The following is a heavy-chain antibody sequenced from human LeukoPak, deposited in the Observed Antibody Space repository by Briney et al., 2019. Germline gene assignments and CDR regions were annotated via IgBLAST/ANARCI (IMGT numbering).Heavy chain of an antibody. CDR1: GCTFSSYA. V-gene: IGHV3-23*01. CDR3: AKDQGYSSSYYDWYYFDY. D-gene: IGHD6-6*01. Sequence: GGSLTLSCAASGCTFSSYAMSWVRQAPGKGLEWVSAISGCGGSTYYAASVNGRFTISRDNSKNTLYLQMNSLRAEDTAVYYCAKDQGYSSSYYDWYYFDYWGQGTLVTVSS. CDR2: ISGCGGST. J-gene: IGHJ4*02.